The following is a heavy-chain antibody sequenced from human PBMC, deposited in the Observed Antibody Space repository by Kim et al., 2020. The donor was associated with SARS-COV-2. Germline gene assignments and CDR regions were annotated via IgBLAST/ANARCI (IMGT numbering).Heavy chain of an antibody. CDR1: GFTFSDYY. D-gene: IGHD2-15*01. Sequence: GGSLRLSCAASGFTFSDYYMSWIRRAPGKGLEWLSYITGTTSTPYTRYADSVQGRFTISRDNAKNALYLQMNSLQVEDTAIYYCERQWVAAGGSWFDPWGQGTLVSVST. CDR3: ERQWVAAGGSWFDP. V-gene: IGHV3-11*06. CDR2: ITGTTSTP. J-gene: IGHJ5*02.